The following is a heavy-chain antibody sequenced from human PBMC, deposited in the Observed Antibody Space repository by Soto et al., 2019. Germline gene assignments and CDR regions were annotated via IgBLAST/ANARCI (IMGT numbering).Heavy chain of an antibody. D-gene: IGHD3-3*01. J-gene: IGHJ6*03. CDR1: GFTFSRYS. V-gene: IGHV3-21*01. CDR3: ARDSDYDFWSGYYKAYYYYMDV. CDR2: ISSSSIYI. Sequence: EVQLVVSGGGLVKPGGSLRLPCAASGFTFSRYSMNCVREAPGKGLECVSSISSSSIYIYYADSVKGRFTISRDNAKNSLYLQMNSLRAEDTAVYYCARDSDYDFWSGYYKAYYYYMDVWGKGTTVTVSS.